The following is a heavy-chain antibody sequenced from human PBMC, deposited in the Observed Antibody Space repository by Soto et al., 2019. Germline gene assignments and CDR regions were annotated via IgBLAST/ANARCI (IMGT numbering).Heavy chain of an antibody. CDR3: ASRYSYGSYYYYGMDV. CDR2: IIPIFGTA. V-gene: IGHV1-69*13. J-gene: IGHJ6*02. CDR1: GGTFSSYA. D-gene: IGHD5-18*01. Sequence: SVKVSCKASGGTFSSYAISWVRQAPGQGLEWMGGIIPIFGTANYAQKFQGRVTITADESTSTAYMELSSLGSEDTAVYYCASRYSYGSYYYYGMDVWGQGTTVTVSS.